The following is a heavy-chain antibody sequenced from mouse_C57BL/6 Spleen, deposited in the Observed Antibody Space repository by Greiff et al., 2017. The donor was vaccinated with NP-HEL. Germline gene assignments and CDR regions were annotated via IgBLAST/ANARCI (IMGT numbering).Heavy chain of an antibody. CDR2: IWPGGGK. CDR1: GFSLTSYA. J-gene: IGHJ1*03. CDR3: ARDSLCSSSWYFDV. V-gene: IGHV2-9-1*01. Sequence: VQLQESGPGLVAPSQSLSITCTVSGFSLTSYAIRWVRQPPGKGLEWLGVIWPGGGKNYNSALKSRLNISKDNSKSQVFLKMNSLLTDDTARYYCARDSLCSSSWYFDVWGTGTTVTVSS. D-gene: IGHD1-1*01.